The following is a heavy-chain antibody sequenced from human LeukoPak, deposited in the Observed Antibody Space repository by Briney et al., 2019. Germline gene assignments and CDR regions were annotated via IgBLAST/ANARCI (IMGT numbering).Heavy chain of an antibody. V-gene: IGHV4-59*01. D-gene: IGHD5-24*01. CDR2: IYYSGST. Sequence: SETLSPTCTVSGGSISSYYWSWIRQPPGKGLEWIGYIYYSGSTNYNPSLKSRVTISVDTSKNQFSLKLRSVTAADTAVYYCAGGGDGYAWVDYWGQGTLVTVSS. CDR1: GGSISSYY. CDR3: AGGGDGYAWVDY. J-gene: IGHJ4*02.